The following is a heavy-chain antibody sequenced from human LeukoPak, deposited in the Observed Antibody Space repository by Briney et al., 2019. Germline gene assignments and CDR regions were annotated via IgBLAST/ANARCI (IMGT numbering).Heavy chain of an antibody. J-gene: IGHJ4*02. CDR2: TYYRSKWYN. V-gene: IGHV6-1*01. D-gene: IGHD6-19*01. Sequence: SQTLSLTCAISGDSVSSNSAAWNWIRQSPSRGLEWLGRTYYRSKWYNDYAVSVKSRITINPDTSKNQFSLQLNSVTPEGTAVYYCARALRYSSGWALDYWGQGTLVTVSS. CDR1: GDSVSSNSAA. CDR3: ARALRYSSGWALDY.